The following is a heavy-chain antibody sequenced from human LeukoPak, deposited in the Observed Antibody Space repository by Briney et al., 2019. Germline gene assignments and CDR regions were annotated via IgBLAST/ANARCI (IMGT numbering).Heavy chain of an antibody. CDR3: ARVAVRATLEH. Sequence: GASVKVSCKASGYTFTSYYIHWVRQAPGQGLEWMGIINPSGGNTNYAQKFQGRVTMTRDTSTSTVYMELSSLRSEDTAVYFCARVAVRATLEHWGQGTLVTVSS. V-gene: IGHV1-46*01. D-gene: IGHD1-26*01. J-gene: IGHJ4*02. CDR1: GYTFTSYY. CDR2: INPSGGNT.